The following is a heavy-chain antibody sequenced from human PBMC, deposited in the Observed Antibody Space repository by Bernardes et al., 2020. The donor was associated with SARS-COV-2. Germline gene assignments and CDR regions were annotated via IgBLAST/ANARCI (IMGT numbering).Heavy chain of an antibody. CDR3: ARSYGGNRYFDS. CDR2: VYYSGNT. D-gene: IGHD2-15*01. Sequence: SETLSLTCSVSGDSISSGGYYWSWIRQHPGKGLEWIGYVYYSGNTLYNPSLKSRLTISVDTSKNQFSLRLTSLTVADTAVYHCARSYGGNRYFDSWGQGTLVTVSS. CDR1: GDSISSGGYY. V-gene: IGHV4-31*03. J-gene: IGHJ4*02.